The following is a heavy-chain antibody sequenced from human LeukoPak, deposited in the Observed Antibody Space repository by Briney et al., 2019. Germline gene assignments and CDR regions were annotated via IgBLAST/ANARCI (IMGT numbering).Heavy chain of an antibody. CDR2: IWYDGSNK. Sequence: PGRSLRLSCAASGFTFSSYGMHWVRQAPGKGLEWVAVIWYDGSNKYYADSVKGRFTISRDNSKNTLYLQMNSPRAEDTAVYYCAKDLWPGDYVWYYYMDVWGKGTTVTVSS. D-gene: IGHD4-17*01. J-gene: IGHJ6*03. V-gene: IGHV3-33*06. CDR3: AKDLWPGDYVWYYYMDV. CDR1: GFTFSSYG.